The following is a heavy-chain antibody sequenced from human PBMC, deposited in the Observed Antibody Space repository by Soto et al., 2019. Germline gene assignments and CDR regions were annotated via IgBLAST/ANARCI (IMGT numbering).Heavy chain of an antibody. Sequence: QVQLVESGGGVVQPGRSLRLSCAASGFTFSSYGMHWVRQAPGKGLEWVAVISYDGSNKYYADSVKGRFTISRDNSKNTLYLQMNSLRAEDTAVYYRAKDFSGYDFDYWGQGTLVTVSS. CDR2: ISYDGSNK. J-gene: IGHJ4*02. CDR1: GFTFSSYG. D-gene: IGHD5-12*01. CDR3: AKDFSGYDFDY. V-gene: IGHV3-30*18.